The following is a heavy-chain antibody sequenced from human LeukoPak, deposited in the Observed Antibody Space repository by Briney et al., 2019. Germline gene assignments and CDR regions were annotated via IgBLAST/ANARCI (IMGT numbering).Heavy chain of an antibody. CDR3: ARVRTIAAAYYYYGMDV. J-gene: IGHJ6*02. V-gene: IGHV3-33*01. CDR1: GFTFSSYG. D-gene: IGHD6-13*01. Sequence: TGGSLRLSCAASGFTFSSYGMHWVRQAPGKGLEWVAVIGYDGSNKYYVDSVKGRFTISRDNSKNTLYLQMNSLRAEDTAVYYCARVRTIAAAYYYYGMDVWGQGTTVTVSS. CDR2: IGYDGSNK.